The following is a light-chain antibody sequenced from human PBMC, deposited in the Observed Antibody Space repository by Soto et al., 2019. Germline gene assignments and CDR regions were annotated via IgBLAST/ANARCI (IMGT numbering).Light chain of an antibody. CDR1: QSVGITY. V-gene: IGKV3-20*01. CDR3: QQYGDSPWT. J-gene: IGKJ1*01. CDR2: GAS. Sequence: ETVLTQSPDTLSLSTGERAILSCRASQSVGITYLAWYQQKPGQAPRLLIFGASSRATGIPDRFSGSGSGTDFTLTISRLEPVDFAVYYCQQYGDSPWTFGQGTKVDI.